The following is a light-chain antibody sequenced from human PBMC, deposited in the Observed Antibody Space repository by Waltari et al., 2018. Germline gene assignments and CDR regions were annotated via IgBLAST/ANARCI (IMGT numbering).Light chain of an antibody. Sequence: VLTQSPGTLSLSPGERATLSCRASQRLTKNYLAWYQQKPGQAPRLLIYGASSRAAGITDRVSGSGSGTDFALTISRLEPEDSAVYYCQQYGSSMLYTFGQGTKLEIQ. CDR3: QQYGSSMLYT. J-gene: IGKJ2*01. CDR2: GAS. V-gene: IGKV3-20*01. CDR1: QRLTKNY.